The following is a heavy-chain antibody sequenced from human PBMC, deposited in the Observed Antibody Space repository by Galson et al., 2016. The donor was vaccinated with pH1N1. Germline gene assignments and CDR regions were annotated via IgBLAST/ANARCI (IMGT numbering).Heavy chain of an antibody. D-gene: IGHD3-22*01. CDR3: AREDYYDTDLSDWYFDL. CDR1: GGTFGSFG. Sequence: SVKVSCKASGGTFGSFGINWVRQAPGQGLEWMGGTIPIFNTTKYAQNFQGRVTITADELTTTAYMELTSLRSDDTAMYFCAREDYYDTDLSDWYFDLWGRSTLLTVSS. CDR2: TIPIFNTT. J-gene: IGHJ2*01. V-gene: IGHV1-69*13.